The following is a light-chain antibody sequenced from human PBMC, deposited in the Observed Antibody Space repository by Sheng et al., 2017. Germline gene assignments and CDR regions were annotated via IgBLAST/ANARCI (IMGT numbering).Light chain of an antibody. CDR2: KAS. Sequence: DIQMTQSPSTLSASVGDRVTITCRASQSISSWLAWYQQKPGKAPKLLIYKASSLESWVPSRFSGSGSGTEFTLTISSLQPDDFATYYCQQYNSYSRTFGQGPSWRSN. V-gene: IGKV1-5*03. J-gene: IGKJ2*01. CDR3: QQYNSYSRT. CDR1: QSISSW.